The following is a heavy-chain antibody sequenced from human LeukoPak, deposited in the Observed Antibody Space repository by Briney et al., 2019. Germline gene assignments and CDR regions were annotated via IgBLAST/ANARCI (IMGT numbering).Heavy chain of an antibody. Sequence: GGSLRLSCTASGFTFNTYTMNWVRQAPGKGLEWVSSTSSSSSYIYYADSVKSRFTISRDNAKNSLYLQMNSPRAEDTAVYYCARSSGWYHRGPDYYYYYMDVWGKGTTVTVS. CDR2: TSSSSSYI. CDR1: GFTFNTYT. V-gene: IGHV3-21*01. J-gene: IGHJ6*03. D-gene: IGHD6-19*01. CDR3: ARSSGWYHRGPDYYYYYMDV.